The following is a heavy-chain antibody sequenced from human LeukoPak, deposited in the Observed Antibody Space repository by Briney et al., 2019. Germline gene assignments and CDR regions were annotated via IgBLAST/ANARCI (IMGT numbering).Heavy chain of an antibody. CDR1: GVSVSSGSNY. V-gene: IGHV4-61*01. J-gene: IGHJ5*02. CDR2: IYSGGST. D-gene: IGHD3-10*01. Sequence: SETLSLTCTVSGVSVSSGSNYWSWIRQPPGKGLEWIGYIYSGGSTDYNPSLKSRVTISVDTAKNQFSLKLSSVTAADTAMYYCVRDYHYYFGSGSYNWFDPWGQGTLVTVSS. CDR3: VRDYHYYFGSGSYNWFDP.